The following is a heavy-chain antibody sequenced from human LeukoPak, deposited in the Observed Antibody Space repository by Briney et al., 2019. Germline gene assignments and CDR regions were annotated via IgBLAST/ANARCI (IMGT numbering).Heavy chain of an antibody. CDR3: ARTDEDYSDNAGYGEFGP. V-gene: IGHV3-7*01. CDR1: GFSFGSYW. CDR2: IKQEGSEK. D-gene: IGHD5-12*01. Sequence: GGSLRLSCAASGFSFGSYWMHWVRQAPGTGLEWVASIKQEGSEKLYGASVRGRFTVSRDNARNSLYLNMKTLRSEDTALYHWARTDEDYSDNAGYGEFGPWGQGTLVIVSS. J-gene: IGHJ5*02.